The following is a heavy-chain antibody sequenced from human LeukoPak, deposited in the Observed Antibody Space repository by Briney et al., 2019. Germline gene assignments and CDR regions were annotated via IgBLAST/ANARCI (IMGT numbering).Heavy chain of an antibody. CDR3: ARELPRYCSSTSCSPGGSDP. CDR1: GFTFSSYA. J-gene: IGHJ5*02. D-gene: IGHD2-2*01. Sequence: GGSLRLSCAASGFTFSSYAMHWVRQAPGKGLEWVAVISYDGSNKYYADSVKGRFTLSRDNSKNALYLQMNSLRAEDTAVYYCARELPRYCSSTSCSPGGSDPWGQGTLVTVSS. CDR2: ISYDGSNK. V-gene: IGHV3-30*04.